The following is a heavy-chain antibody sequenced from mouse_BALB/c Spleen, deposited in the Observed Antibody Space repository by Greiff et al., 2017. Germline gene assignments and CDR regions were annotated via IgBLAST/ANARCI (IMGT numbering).Heavy chain of an antibody. J-gene: IGHJ2*01. Sequence: VHVKQSGPELVKPGASVKIPCKASGYTFTDYNMDWVKQSHGKSLEWIGDINPNNGGTIYNQKFKGKATLTVDKSSSTAYMELRSLTSEDTAVYYCARNYGSRGENYFDYWGQGTTLTVSS. D-gene: IGHD1-1*01. CDR3: ARNYGSRGENYFDY. CDR1: GYTFTDYN. V-gene: IGHV1-18*01. CDR2: INPNNGGT.